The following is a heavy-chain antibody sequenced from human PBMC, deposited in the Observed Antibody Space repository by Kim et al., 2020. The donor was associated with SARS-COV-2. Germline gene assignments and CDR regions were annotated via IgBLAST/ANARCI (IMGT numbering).Heavy chain of an antibody. J-gene: IGHJ4*02. Sequence: GGSLRLSCAASGFTFSSYAMSWVRQAPGKGLEWVSAISGSGGSTYYADSVKGRFTISRDNSKNTLYLQMNSLRAEDTAVYYCAKRPGGGLSMIVVDRPYYFDYWGQGTLVTVSP. D-gene: IGHD3-22*01. V-gene: IGHV3-23*01. CDR2: ISGSGGST. CDR1: GFTFSSYA. CDR3: AKRPGGGLSMIVVDRPYYFDY.